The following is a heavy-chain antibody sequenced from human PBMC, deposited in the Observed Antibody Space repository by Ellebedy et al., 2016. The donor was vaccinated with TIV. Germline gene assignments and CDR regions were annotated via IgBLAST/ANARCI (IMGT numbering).Heavy chain of an antibody. CDR3: VRNGYSSGWAQCL. CDR2: IYYTGST. CDR1: GGSISGGDYY. Sequence: SETLSLXXTVSGGSISGGDYYWTWIRQPPGKGLEWIGYIYYTGSTNYNPSLESRVTISVDTSKNQLSLKLSSVTAADTAVYYCVRNGYSSGWAQCLWGQGTLVTVSS. D-gene: IGHD6-19*01. J-gene: IGHJ4*02. V-gene: IGHV4-30-4*01.